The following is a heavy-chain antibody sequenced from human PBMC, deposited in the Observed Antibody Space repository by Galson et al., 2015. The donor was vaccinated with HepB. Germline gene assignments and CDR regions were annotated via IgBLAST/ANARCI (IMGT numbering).Heavy chain of an antibody. CDR1: GFTFSSYA. CDR2: ISGSGGST. V-gene: IGHV3-23*01. CDR3: AKGANPVHITKTPHFDY. J-gene: IGHJ4*02. Sequence: SLRLSCAASGFTFSSYAMSWVRQAPGKGLEWVSAISGSGGSTYYADSVKGRFTISRDNSKNTLYLQMNSLRAEDTAVYYCAKGANPVHITKTPHFDYWGQGTLVTVSS. D-gene: IGHD3-3*01.